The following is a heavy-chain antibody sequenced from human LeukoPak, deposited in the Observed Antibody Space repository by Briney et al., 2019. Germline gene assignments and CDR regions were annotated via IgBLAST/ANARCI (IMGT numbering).Heavy chain of an antibody. CDR1: GFTFDDYG. CDR2: INWNGGST. Sequence: GGSLRLSXAASGFTFDDYGMSWVRQAPGKGLEWVSGINWNGGSTCYADSVKGRFTISRDNAKNSLYLQMNSLRAEDTALYYCARRAVAGRYYYYYMDVWGKGTTVTVSS. D-gene: IGHD6-19*01. J-gene: IGHJ6*03. CDR3: ARRAVAGRYYYYYMDV. V-gene: IGHV3-20*04.